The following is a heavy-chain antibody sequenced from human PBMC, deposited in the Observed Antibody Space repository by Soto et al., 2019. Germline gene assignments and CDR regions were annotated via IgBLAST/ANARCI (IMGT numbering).Heavy chain of an antibody. CDR2: IIPIFGTA. J-gene: IGHJ5*02. CDR1: GGTFSSYA. D-gene: IGHD3-22*01. Sequence: GASVKVSCKASGGTFSSYAISWVRQAPGQGLEWMGGIIPIFGTANYAQKFQGRVTITADESTSTAYMELSSLRSEDTAVYYCARDRHGDYYDSSGYYDQQGNWFDPWGQGTLVTVSS. CDR3: ARDRHGDYYDSSGYYDQQGNWFDP. V-gene: IGHV1-69*13.